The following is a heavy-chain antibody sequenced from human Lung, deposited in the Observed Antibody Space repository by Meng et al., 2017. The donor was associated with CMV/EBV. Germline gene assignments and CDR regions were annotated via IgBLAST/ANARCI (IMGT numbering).Heavy chain of an antibody. Sequence: GGSXRLXCAASGFTFSSYAMHWVRQAPGKGLEWVAVISYDGSNKYYADSVKGRFTISRDNSKNTLYLQMNSPRAEDTAVYYCARWGVDTAMADYYYGMDVWXQGTTVTVSS. CDR3: ARWGVDTAMADYYYGMDV. CDR2: ISYDGSNK. CDR1: GFTFSSYA. J-gene: IGHJ6*02. V-gene: IGHV3-30*04. D-gene: IGHD5-18*01.